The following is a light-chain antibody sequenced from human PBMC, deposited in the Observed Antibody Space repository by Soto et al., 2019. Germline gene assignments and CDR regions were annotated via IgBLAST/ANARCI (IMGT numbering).Light chain of an antibody. CDR2: DGS. J-gene: IGLJ3*02. CDR3: CSYAGSSTFAV. CDR1: SSDVGSYNL. V-gene: IGLV2-23*03. Sequence: QSVLTQPASVSGSPGQSITISCTGTSSDVGSYNLVSWYQQHPGKAPKLMIYDGSKRPSGVSNRFSGSKSGNTASLTISGLQAEDEADYYCCSYAGSSTFAVFGGGTKLTVL.